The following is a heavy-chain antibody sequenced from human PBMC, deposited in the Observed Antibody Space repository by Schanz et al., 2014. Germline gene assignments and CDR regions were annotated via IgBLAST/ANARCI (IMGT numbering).Heavy chain of an antibody. CDR1: GGSISSSSYY. D-gene: IGHD6-13*01. CDR2: IFYSGST. V-gene: IGHV4-39*07. CDR3: ARARSWPDY. Sequence: QLQLQESGPGLVKPSETLSLTCTVSGGSISSSSYYWGWIRQPPGKGLEWIGSIFYSGSTYYNLSLKSRVSISVDTSKNQFSLRLSSVTAADTAVYYCARARSWPDYWGQGTLVTVSS. J-gene: IGHJ4*02.